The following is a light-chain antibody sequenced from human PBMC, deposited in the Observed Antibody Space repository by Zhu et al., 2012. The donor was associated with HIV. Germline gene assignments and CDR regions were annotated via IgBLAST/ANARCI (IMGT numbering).Light chain of an antibody. CDR3: QQRRNRPLT. CDR1: QSVSSF. V-gene: IGKV3-11*01. Sequence: IVLTQSPATLSLSPGERATVPCRASQSVSSFLAWYQQKPGQAPRLLIYDTYKRATGIPARFSGSGSGTDFTLTISSLEPEDFALYYCQQRRNRPLTFGGGTKVEIK. CDR2: DTY. J-gene: IGKJ4*01.